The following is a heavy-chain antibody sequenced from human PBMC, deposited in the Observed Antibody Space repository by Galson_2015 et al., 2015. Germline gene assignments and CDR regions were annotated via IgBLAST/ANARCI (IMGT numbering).Heavy chain of an antibody. Sequence: QSGAEVKKPGESLRISCKGSGYSFTGYWISWVRRMPGKGLEWMGRIDPSDSYTNYSPSFQGHVTISADKSISTAYLQWSSLKASDTAMYYCARQTEHGEQLDYWGQGTLVTVSS. CDR3: ARQTEHGEQLDY. CDR2: IDPSDSYT. CDR1: GYSFTGYW. D-gene: IGHD4-17*01. V-gene: IGHV5-10-1*01. J-gene: IGHJ4*02.